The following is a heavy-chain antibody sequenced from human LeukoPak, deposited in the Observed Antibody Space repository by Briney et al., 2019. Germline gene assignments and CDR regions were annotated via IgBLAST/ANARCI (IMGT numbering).Heavy chain of an antibody. CDR3: ARLYCTGGTCFDP. CDR2: IHPGDSDT. V-gene: IGHV5-51*01. J-gene: IGHJ5*02. Sequence: GESLKISCKGSGYSFTSYWIAWVRQMPGKGVEWMAIIHPGDSDTRYSPSFEGQVTISADKSISTAYLQWSSLEASDTAMYYCARLYCTGGTCFDPWGQGDLVTVSS. D-gene: IGHD2-8*02. CDR1: GYSFTSYW.